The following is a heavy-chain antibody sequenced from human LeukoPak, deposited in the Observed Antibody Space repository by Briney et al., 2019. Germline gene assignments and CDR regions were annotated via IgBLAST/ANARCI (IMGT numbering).Heavy chain of an antibody. CDR2: INHSGST. CDR1: GGPFSGYY. CDR3: ARGAYYDSSGYYPYYFDY. V-gene: IGHV4-34*01. Sequence: SETLSLTCAVFGGPFSGYYWSWIRQPPGKGLEWIGEINHSGSTNYNPSLKSRVTISVDTSKNQFSLKLSSVTAADTAVYYCARGAYYDSSGYYPYYFDYWGQGTLVTVSS. D-gene: IGHD3-22*01. J-gene: IGHJ4*02.